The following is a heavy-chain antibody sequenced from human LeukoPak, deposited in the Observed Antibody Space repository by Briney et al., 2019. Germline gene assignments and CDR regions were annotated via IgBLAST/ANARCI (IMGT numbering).Heavy chain of an antibody. D-gene: IGHD3-10*01. CDR1: GFTFDDYA. CDR2: ISWNSGGI. Sequence: PGRSLRLSCAASGFTFDDYAMHWGRQAPGKGVEWVSGISWNSGGIGYADAVKGRFTISRDNAKNSLYLQMNSLRAEDTALYYCAKDAGSQIRGALDVWGQGTTVTVSS. J-gene: IGHJ6*02. V-gene: IGHV3-9*01. CDR3: AKDAGSQIRGALDV.